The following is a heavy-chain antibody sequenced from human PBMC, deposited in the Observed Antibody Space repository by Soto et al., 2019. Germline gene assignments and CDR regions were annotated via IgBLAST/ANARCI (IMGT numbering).Heavy chain of an antibody. J-gene: IGHJ5*02. D-gene: IGHD6-19*01. CDR3: ARMYSSGSGWFHP. Sequence: SETLSLTCFVSGYSITAGGYYWSWIRHHPGKGLEWIGSFYSSGSIIYNPSLRSRVSISGDTSSNQFSMSLTSVTAADTARYYCARMYSSGSGWFHPWGQETLVTVSS. CDR1: GYSITAGGYY. V-gene: IGHV4-31*03. CDR2: FYSSGSI.